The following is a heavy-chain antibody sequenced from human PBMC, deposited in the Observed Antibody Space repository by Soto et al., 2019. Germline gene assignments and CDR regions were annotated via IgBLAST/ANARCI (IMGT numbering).Heavy chain of an antibody. CDR3: ARRHSGTQERGAFDI. Sequence: SETLSLTCNVSDGSISTHFWSWIRQPPGKGLEWIGYVHYSGDTNYHPSLKSRVTISVDTSRRHFSLKLNSVTAADTAIYYCARRHSGTQERGAFDIWGRGTLVTVSS. V-gene: IGHV4-59*08. CDR2: VHYSGDT. CDR1: DGSISTHF. D-gene: IGHD6-13*01. J-gene: IGHJ3*02.